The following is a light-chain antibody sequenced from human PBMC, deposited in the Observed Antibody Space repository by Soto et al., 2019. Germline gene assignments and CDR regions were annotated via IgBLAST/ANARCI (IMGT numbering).Light chain of an antibody. V-gene: IGKV3-20*01. Sequence: EIVLTQSPGTLSLSAGERATLSCRASQSVRDNLAWYQQKPGQAPRLLIYGASSRATGIPDRFSGSGSGTDFTPTISRLEAEDFAVYYCQQYGSSPEWTFGQGTKVDI. CDR2: GAS. CDR3: QQYGSSPEWT. J-gene: IGKJ1*01. CDR1: QSVRDN.